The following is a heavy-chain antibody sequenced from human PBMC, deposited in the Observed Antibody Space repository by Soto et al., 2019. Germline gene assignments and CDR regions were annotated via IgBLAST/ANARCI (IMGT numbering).Heavy chain of an antibody. CDR1: GFTFSSYY. J-gene: IGHJ4*02. Sequence: EVQLVESGGGLVQPGGSLRLSCAASGFTFSSYYMSWVRQAPGKGLEWVSVISGSGRSPYYADSVQGRFTISRDNPKNTMYLQMNSLRAEDTAIYYCAKARCSSTTCYVPDYWGQGTLVTVSS. CDR3: AKARCSSTTCYVPDY. CDR2: ISGSGRSP. D-gene: IGHD2-2*01. V-gene: IGHV3-23*04.